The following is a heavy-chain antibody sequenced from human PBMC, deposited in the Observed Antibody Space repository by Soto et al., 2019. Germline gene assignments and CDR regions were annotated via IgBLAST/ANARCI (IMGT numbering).Heavy chain of an antibody. J-gene: IGHJ2*01. CDR1: AGMLRRSD. D-gene: IGHD1-1*01. CDR3: AKFFFSWDGHHRDLHSVPARRSTDL. CDR2: ISYDGSNK. V-gene: IGHV3-30*18. Sequence: GGSLRHCWAGSAGMLRRSDMHVFRQPLGKGLEWVAVISYDGSNKYYADSVKGRFTISRDNSKNTLYLQMNSLRAEDTAVYFCAKFFFSWDGHHRDLHSVPARRSTDL.